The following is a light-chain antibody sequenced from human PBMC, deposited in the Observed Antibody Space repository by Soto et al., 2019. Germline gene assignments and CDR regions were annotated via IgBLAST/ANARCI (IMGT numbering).Light chain of an antibody. V-gene: IGLV1-40*01. CDR3: QSYDSSLSEV. Sequence: QSVLTQPPSVSGAPGQRVTISCTGSSSNIGAGYDVHWYQQLPGTAPKLLIYGNSNRPSGVPDRFSGSKSGTSASLAITGLHADDEADYYCQSYDSSLSEVFGTGTKLTVL. CDR1: SSNIGAGYD. J-gene: IGLJ1*01. CDR2: GNS.